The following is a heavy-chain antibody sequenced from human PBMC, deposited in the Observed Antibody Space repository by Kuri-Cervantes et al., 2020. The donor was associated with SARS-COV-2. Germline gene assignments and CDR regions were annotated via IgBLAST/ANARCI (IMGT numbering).Heavy chain of an antibody. CDR1: ELTFSSYG. J-gene: IGHJ1*01. V-gene: IGHV3-33*01. CDR2: IWYDGSNK. D-gene: IGHD1-26*01. Sequence: GGSLRLSCAASELTFSSYGMHWVRQAPGKGLEWVAVIWYDGSNKSYADSVRGRFTISRNKSKNTLYLQMNSLRAGDTAMYYCARAPSILGATLGYFQQWGQGTLVTVSS. CDR3: ARAPSILGATLGYFQQ.